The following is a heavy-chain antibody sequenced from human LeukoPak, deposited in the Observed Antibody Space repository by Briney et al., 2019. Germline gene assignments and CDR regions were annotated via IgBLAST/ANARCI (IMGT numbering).Heavy chain of an antibody. CDR3: ARGGSGSYFDAFDI. Sequence: PSETLSLTCTVSGGSISSYYWSWIRQPAGKGLEWIGRIYTSGSTNYNPSLKSRVTMSVDTCKNQFSLKLNSVTAAVTAVYYCARGGSGSYFDAFDIWGQGTMVTVSS. J-gene: IGHJ3*02. CDR1: GGSISSYY. CDR2: IYTSGST. D-gene: IGHD1-26*01. V-gene: IGHV4-4*07.